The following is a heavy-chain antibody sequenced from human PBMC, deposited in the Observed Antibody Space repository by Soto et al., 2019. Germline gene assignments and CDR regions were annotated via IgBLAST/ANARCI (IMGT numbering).Heavy chain of an antibody. Sequence: GGSLRLACAASGLTFRTYAISWVRQAPGKGLEWGASLNRGGTNNADSVKGRFTLSRDNSKNTVYLQMNRLTVAHTAIYYCATLMAVAGPGWRRPFDYRGQGTLVT. D-gene: IGHD6-19*01. V-gene: IGHV3-23*01. CDR3: ATLMAVAGPGWRRPFDY. CDR2: SLNRGGT. J-gene: IGHJ4*01. CDR1: GLTFRTYA.